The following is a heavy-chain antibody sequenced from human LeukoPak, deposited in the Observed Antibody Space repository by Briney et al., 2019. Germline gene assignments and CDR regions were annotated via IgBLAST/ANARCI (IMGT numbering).Heavy chain of an antibody. CDR3: ARQGRYFDWLLYD. D-gene: IGHD3-9*01. J-gene: IGHJ4*02. V-gene: IGHV4-39*01. CDR1: GGSISSSSYY. Sequence: SETPSLTCTVSGGSISSSSYYWGWIRQPPGKGLEWIGSIYYSGSTYYNPSLKSRVTISVDTSKNQFSLKLSSVTAADTAVYYCARQGRYFDWLLYDWGQGTLVTVSS. CDR2: IYYSGST.